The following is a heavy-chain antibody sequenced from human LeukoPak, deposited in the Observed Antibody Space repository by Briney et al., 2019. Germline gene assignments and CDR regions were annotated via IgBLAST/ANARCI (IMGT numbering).Heavy chain of an antibody. Sequence: PGGSLRLSCAASGFTFSNAWMSWVRQAPGKGLEWVSSISSSSSYIYYADSVKGRFTISRDNAKNSLYLQMNSLRAEDTAVYYCARDEGGLWFGELDGGFDYWGQGTLVTVSS. J-gene: IGHJ4*02. CDR2: ISSSSSYI. D-gene: IGHD3-10*01. CDR3: ARDEGGLWFGELDGGFDY. V-gene: IGHV3-21*01. CDR1: GFTFSNAW.